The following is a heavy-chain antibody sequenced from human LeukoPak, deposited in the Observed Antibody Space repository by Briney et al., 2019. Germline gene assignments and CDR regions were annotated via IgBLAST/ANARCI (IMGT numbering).Heavy chain of an antibody. Sequence: AASVKVSCKTSGYTFTNFGIGWVRQAPGQGLEWMGWTSAYNGNTNYAQNLRGRVTMIIDRSTSTVYMELRSLRSDDTAVYYCARDATDAAHTPMNDYWGQGTLVTVSS. D-gene: IGHD2-15*01. CDR2: TSAYNGNT. CDR3: ARDATDAAHTPMNDY. J-gene: IGHJ4*02. V-gene: IGHV1-18*01. CDR1: GYTFTNFG.